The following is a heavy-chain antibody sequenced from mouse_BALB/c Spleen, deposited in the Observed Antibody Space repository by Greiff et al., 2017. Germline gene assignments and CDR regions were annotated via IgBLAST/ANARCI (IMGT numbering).Heavy chain of an antibody. CDR2: IYPGDGDT. Sequence: QVQLKQSGAELVRPGSSVKISCKASGYAFSSYWMNWVKQRPGQGLEWIGQIYPGDGDTNYNGKFKGKATLTADKSSSTAYMQLSSLTSEDSAVYFCAREPRYDVGHYAMDYWGQGTSVTVSS. V-gene: IGHV1-80*01. CDR1: GYAFSSYW. CDR3: AREPRYDVGHYAMDY. D-gene: IGHD2-14*01. J-gene: IGHJ4*01.